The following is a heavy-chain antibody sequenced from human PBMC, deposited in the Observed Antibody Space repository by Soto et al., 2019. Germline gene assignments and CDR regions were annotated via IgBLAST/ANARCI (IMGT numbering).Heavy chain of an antibody. Sequence: QVQLVESGGGVVQPGRSLRLSCAASGFIFSTYAMHWVRQAPGKGLQWVALISYDGSNKYYADSVKGRFTISRDNSKNPLYLQRNSLRAEDTAVYYCARDQADTAMANLLFDYWGQGTLVTVSS. J-gene: IGHJ4*02. CDR2: ISYDGSNK. CDR3: ARDQADTAMANLLFDY. D-gene: IGHD5-18*01. CDR1: GFIFSTYA. V-gene: IGHV3-30-3*01.